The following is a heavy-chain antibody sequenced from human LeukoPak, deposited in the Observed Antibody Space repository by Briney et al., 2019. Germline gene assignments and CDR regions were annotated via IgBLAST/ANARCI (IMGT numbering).Heavy chain of an antibody. D-gene: IGHD4-17*01. Sequence: PGGSLRLSCAASGFTFSSYAMHWVRQAPGKGLEWVAVISYDGSNKYYADSVKGRFTISRDNSKNTLYLQMNSLRAEDTAVYYCARIPGAVYGDYPTWGVPGDYWGQGTLVTVSS. V-gene: IGHV3-30*14. CDR1: GFTFSSYA. J-gene: IGHJ4*02. CDR2: ISYDGSNK. CDR3: ARIPGAVYGDYPTWGVPGDY.